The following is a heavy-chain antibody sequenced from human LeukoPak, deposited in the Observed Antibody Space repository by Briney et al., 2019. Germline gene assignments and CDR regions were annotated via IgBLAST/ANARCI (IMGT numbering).Heavy chain of an antibody. D-gene: IGHD3-22*01. Sequence: GGSLRLSCAASGFTFNNVYMAWVRQAPGKGLEWVSVIHSDGSTFYADSVKGRFSISRDSSKNTLYLQLTSLRAEDTALYYCVRDRYYYDSSGYYDAFDTWGQGTMVSVSS. CDR1: GFTFNNVY. J-gene: IGHJ3*02. V-gene: IGHV3-53*01. CDR2: IHSDGST. CDR3: VRDRYYYDSSGYYDAFDT.